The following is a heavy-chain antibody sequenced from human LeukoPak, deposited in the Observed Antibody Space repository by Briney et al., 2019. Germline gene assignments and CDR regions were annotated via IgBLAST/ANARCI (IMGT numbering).Heavy chain of an antibody. D-gene: IGHD3-10*01. J-gene: IGHJ4*02. Sequence: GEYLKISCKGSGYSFTSYWIGWVRPMPGKGLEWMGIIYPGDSDTRYSPSFQGQVTISADKSITTSYLQWSSLKASDTAMYYCARHVIRGPYYFDYWGQGTLVTVSS. V-gene: IGHV5-51*01. CDR1: GYSFTSYW. CDR2: IYPGDSDT. CDR3: ARHVIRGPYYFDY.